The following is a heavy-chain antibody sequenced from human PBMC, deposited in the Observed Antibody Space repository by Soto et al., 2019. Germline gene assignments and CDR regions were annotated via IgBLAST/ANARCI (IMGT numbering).Heavy chain of an antibody. Sequence: VASVKVSCKVSGYTLTELSMHWVRQAPGKGLEWMGGFDPEDGETIYAQKFQGRVTMTEDTSTDTAYMELSSLRSEDTAVYYCATDLIIRSSSRTTLYYYYGMDVWGQGTTVTVSS. CDR1: GYTLTELS. CDR2: FDPEDGET. D-gene: IGHD6-6*01. CDR3: ATDLIIRSSSRTTLYYYYGMDV. V-gene: IGHV1-24*01. J-gene: IGHJ6*02.